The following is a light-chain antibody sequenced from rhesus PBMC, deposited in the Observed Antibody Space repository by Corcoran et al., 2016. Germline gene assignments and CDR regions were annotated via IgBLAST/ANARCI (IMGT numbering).Light chain of an antibody. V-gene: IGLV2-13*02. CDR1: SSDIGGYNR. Sequence: QAALTQSPSVSGSPGQSVPISCTGTSSDIGGYNRVSWYQQHPGKAPKLMIYEVSKRPSGVSDRFSGSKSGNTASLTISGRQAEDEADYYCSSYASSSACIFGAGTRLTVL. CDR2: EVS. J-gene: IGLJ1*01. CDR3: SSYASSSACI.